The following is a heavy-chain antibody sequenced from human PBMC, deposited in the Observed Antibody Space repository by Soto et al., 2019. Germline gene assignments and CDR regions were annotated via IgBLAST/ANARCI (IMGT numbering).Heavy chain of an antibody. V-gene: IGHV3-74*01. CDR2: ISPDGSRT. J-gene: IGHJ3*02. D-gene: IGHD4-17*01. CDR1: GIIFSRYW. Sequence: EVQVVESGGGLVQPGGSLRLSCAASGIIFSRYWTHWVRQAPGKGLVWVSRISPDGSRTSYADSVKGRFTISRDNAKNPLLRQVNSLRVDDTAVYYCAVHGDYDAFDIWGQGTMVTVSS. CDR3: AVHGDYDAFDI.